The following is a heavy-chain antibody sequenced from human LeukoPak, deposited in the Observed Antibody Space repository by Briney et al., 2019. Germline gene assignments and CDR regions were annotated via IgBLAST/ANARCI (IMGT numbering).Heavy chain of an antibody. Sequence: GGSLRLSCAASGFTFRNYRMIWGRQAPGKGLEWVGNIKQDGSEKRYADSVRGRFTISRDNAQTSLYLQMNSLRAEDTAVYYCAKAVAKWGSIGNWGQGTLVTVSS. D-gene: IGHD7-27*01. CDR3: AKAVAKWGSIGN. J-gene: IGHJ4*02. V-gene: IGHV3-7*05. CDR2: IKQDGSEK. CDR1: GFTFRNYR.